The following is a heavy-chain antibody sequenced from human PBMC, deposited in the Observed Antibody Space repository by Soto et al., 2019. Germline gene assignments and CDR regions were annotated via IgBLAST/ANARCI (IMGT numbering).Heavy chain of an antibody. D-gene: IGHD1-26*01. CDR1: GYTFTSHG. CDR3: ARLLTEGATYREDAFDL. Sequence: QIQVIQSGPEVKKPGASVKVSCKSSGYTFTSHGFAWVRQAPGQGLARMGGISTFNGKTDYAQKFQGRLTMTADTRTITGYMELSSLRSDDTAVYYCARLLTEGATYREDAFDLWGQGTKVTVSS. CDR2: ISTFNGKT. V-gene: IGHV1-18*01. J-gene: IGHJ3*01.